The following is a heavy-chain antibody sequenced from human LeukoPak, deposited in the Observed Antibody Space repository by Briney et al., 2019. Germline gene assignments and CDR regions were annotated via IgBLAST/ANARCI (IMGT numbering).Heavy chain of an antibody. CDR1: GFTFSSYA. CDR2: ICGSSDFT. D-gene: IGHD3-10*01. Sequence: GGSLRLSCAASGFTFSSYAMNWVRQAPGKGLEWVSAICGSSDFTYYEEYVKGRFTISRDNSKKTLCLQMNSLRAEDTAVYYCAKADRGWGVITKDWGQGTLVTVSS. CDR3: AKADRGWGVITKD. J-gene: IGHJ4*02. V-gene: IGHV3-23*01.